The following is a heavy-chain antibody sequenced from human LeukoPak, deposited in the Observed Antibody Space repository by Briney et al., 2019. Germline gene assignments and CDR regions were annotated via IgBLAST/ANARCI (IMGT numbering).Heavy chain of an antibody. CDR3: AKDREDGYNFMLDY. CDR1: GFTFSSYG. Sequence: PGGSLRLSCAASGFTFSSYGMHWVRQAPGKGLEWVAVISYDGSNKYYADSVKGRFTISRDNSKNTLYLQMNSLRAEDTAVYYCAKDREDGYNFMLDYWGQGTLVTVSS. CDR2: ISYDGSNK. J-gene: IGHJ4*02. D-gene: IGHD5-24*01. V-gene: IGHV3-30*18.